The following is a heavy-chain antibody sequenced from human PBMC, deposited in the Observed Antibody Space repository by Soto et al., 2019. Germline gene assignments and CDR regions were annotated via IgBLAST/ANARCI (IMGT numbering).Heavy chain of an antibody. CDR3: ARPPGYISDWHYFDL. Sequence: ASVKVSCKAAADTFTSYYMHWVRQAPGQGFEWMGRISPKSGGTNYAQKFQGRVSLTWDTSLKTAYMELSSLMSEDTAVYYCARPPGYISDWHYFDLWGQGTLVTVSS. CDR1: ADTFTSYY. CDR2: ISPKSGGT. D-gene: IGHD2-21*02. J-gene: IGHJ4*02. V-gene: IGHV1-2*02.